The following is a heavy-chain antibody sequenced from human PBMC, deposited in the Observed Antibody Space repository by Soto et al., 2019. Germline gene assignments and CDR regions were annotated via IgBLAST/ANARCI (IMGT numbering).Heavy chain of an antibody. V-gene: IGHV4-59*01. D-gene: IGHD1-1*01. CDR3: ARDTGTDNWFDP. Sequence: SETLSLTCTVSGGSISSYYWSWIRQPPGKGLEWIGYIYYSGSTNYNPSLKSRVTISVDTSKNQFSLKLSSVTAADTAVYYCARDTGTDNWFDPWGQGTRVTVSS. J-gene: IGHJ5*02. CDR1: GGSISSYY. CDR2: IYYSGST.